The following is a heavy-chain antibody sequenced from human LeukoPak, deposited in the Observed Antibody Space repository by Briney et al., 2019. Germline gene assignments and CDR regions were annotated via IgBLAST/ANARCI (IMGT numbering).Heavy chain of an antibody. V-gene: IGHV4-59*08. J-gene: IGHJ4*02. D-gene: IGHD6-6*01. CDR1: GGSISSYY. CDR3: ARQPEFSRSSNDY. CDR2: IYYSGST. Sequence: SETLSLTCTVSGGSISSYYWSWIRQPPGEGLEGIGFIYYSGSTNQNPSLKSRVTLSVDTSKNQFSLNLTSVTAADTALYYCARQPEFSRSSNDYWGQGTLVTVSS.